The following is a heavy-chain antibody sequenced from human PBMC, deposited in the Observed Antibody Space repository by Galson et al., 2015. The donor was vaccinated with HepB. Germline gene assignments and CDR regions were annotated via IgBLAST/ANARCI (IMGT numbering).Heavy chain of an antibody. D-gene: IGHD2-2*01. J-gene: IGHJ6*02. CDR1: GLSFSTYA. V-gene: IGHV3-30-3*01. CDR2: ISYDGSNI. Sequence: SLRLSCAASGLSFSTYALHWVRQAPGKGLEWVSVISYDGSNIYYADSVKGRFTISRDNSMSTLFLQMNSLRAEDTAVYYCARDFMPHGIYVMDVWGQGTTVTVSS. CDR3: ARDFMPHGIYVMDV.